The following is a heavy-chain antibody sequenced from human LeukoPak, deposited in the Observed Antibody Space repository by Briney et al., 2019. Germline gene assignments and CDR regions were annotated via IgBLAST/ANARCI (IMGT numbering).Heavy chain of an antibody. D-gene: IGHD6-19*01. Sequence: GGSLRLSCAASGFTFISYAMKWVRLAPGKGLEWVSALSGRGGSTSYADSVKGRFTISRDNSRDTLYLQMKSLRAEDTAVYYCAKTPRNSGWWVDYWGQGTLVTVSS. J-gene: IGHJ4*02. CDR3: AKTPRNSGWWVDY. CDR1: GFTFISYA. V-gene: IGHV3-23*01. CDR2: LSGRGGST.